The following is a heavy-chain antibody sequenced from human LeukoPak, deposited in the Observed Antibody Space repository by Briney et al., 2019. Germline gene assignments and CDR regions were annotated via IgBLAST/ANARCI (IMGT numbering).Heavy chain of an antibody. CDR2: IYTSGST. Sequence: SETLSLTCTVAGGSISSGSYYWSWIRQPAGKGLEWIGRIYTSGSTNYNPSLKSRVTISVDTSKNQFSLKLSSVTAADTAVYYCARHVMLATVTSAALDYWGQGTLVTVSS. CDR3: ARHVMLATVTSAALDY. V-gene: IGHV4-61*02. CDR1: GGSISSGSYY. D-gene: IGHD4-17*01. J-gene: IGHJ4*02.